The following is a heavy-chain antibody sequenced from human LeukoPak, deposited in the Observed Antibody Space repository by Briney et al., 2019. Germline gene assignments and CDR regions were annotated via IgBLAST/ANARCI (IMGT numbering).Heavy chain of an antibody. D-gene: IGHD5-24*01. CDR3: ARDFMATITDY. CDR1: GGSISSSSYY. V-gene: IGHV3-66*01. Sequence: ETLSLTCTVSGGSISSSSYYWGWIRQPPGKGLEWVSVIYSGGSTYYADSVKGRFTISRDNSKNTLYLQMNSLRAEDTAVYYCARDFMATITDYWGQGTLVTVSS. CDR2: IYSGGST. J-gene: IGHJ4*02.